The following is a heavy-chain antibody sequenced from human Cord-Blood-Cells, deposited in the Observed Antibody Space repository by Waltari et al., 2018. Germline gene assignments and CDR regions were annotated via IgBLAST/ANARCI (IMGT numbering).Heavy chain of an antibody. Sequence: QVQLQQWGAGLLKPSETLSLTCAVYGGSFSGYYWSWIRQPPGKGRGWIGEINHSGSTNYTPSLKMRVTISVDTSKNQFSLKLSSVTAADTAVYYCARRYSSGWYGYWGQGTLVTVSS. J-gene: IGHJ4*02. CDR1: GGSFSGYY. CDR2: INHSGST. CDR3: ARRYSSGWYGY. V-gene: IGHV4-34*01. D-gene: IGHD6-19*01.